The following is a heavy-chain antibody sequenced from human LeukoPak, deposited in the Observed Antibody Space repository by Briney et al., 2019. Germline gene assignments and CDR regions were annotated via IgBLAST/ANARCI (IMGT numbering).Heavy chain of an antibody. CDR2: IRYDGTNK. Sequence: GGSLRLSCAASGFTFSNYWMSWVRQTPDKGLEWVTYIRYDGTNKYYADSVRGRFTISRDNSKNTLYLQMNSLRTEDTAVYYCTTSLTSSPYYWGQGTLVTVSS. D-gene: IGHD6-6*01. CDR1: GFTFSNYW. CDR3: TTSLTSSPYY. V-gene: IGHV3-30*02. J-gene: IGHJ4*02.